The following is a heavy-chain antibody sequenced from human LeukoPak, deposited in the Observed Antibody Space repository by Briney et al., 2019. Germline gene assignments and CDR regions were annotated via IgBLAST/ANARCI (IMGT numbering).Heavy chain of an antibody. J-gene: IGHJ4*02. CDR2: ITASSTAI. CDR1: GFTFNTYT. V-gene: IGHV3-21*01. CDR3: AKDSSVYYYDSRSLDY. Sequence: PGGSLRLSCAASGFTFNTYTMNWVRQAPGKGLEWVSSITASSTAIYSADSVKGRFTISRDNSKNTLYLQMNSLRAEDTAVYYCAKDSSVYYYDSRSLDYWGQGTLVTVSS. D-gene: IGHD3-22*01.